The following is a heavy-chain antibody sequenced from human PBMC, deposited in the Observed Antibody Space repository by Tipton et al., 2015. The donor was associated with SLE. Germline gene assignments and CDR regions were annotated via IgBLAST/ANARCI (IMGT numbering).Heavy chain of an antibody. CDR2: MFYSGSV. Sequence: GLVKPSETLSVTCTVSGDSIRSHYWSWIRQPPGKGLEWTGQMFYSGSVTPNPSLKSRVTMSIDTSKNQFSLRLTSVTAADTAAYYCARGTFATTMVEKYFDYWGQGTLVTVSS. J-gene: IGHJ4*02. CDR3: ARGTFATTMVEKYFDY. V-gene: IGHV4-59*11. CDR1: GDSIRSHY. D-gene: IGHD5-18*01.